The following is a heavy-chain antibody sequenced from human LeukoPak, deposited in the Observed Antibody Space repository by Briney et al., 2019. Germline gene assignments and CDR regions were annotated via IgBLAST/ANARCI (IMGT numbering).Heavy chain of an antibody. V-gene: IGHV1-18*04. Sequence: GASVKVSCKASGYTFTSYGISWVRQAPGQGLEWMGWISAYNGNTNYAQKLQGRVTMTTDTSTSTAYMELRSLRSEDTAVYYCARSSYCSSTSCYAGRDWFDPWGQGTLVTVSS. J-gene: IGHJ5*02. CDR1: GYTFTSYG. D-gene: IGHD2-2*01. CDR3: ARSSYCSSTSCYAGRDWFDP. CDR2: ISAYNGNT.